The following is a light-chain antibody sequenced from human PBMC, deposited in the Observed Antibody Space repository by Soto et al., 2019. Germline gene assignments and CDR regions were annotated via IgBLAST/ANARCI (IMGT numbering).Light chain of an antibody. CDR2: GAS. Sequence: SPGTLSLSPGERATLSCRASQSVSSSYLAWYQQKPGQAPRLLIYGASSRATGIPDRFSGSGSGTDFTLTISRLEPEDFAVYYCQEYGSSLPITFVQGTRLAIK. CDR1: QSVSSSY. V-gene: IGKV3-20*01. J-gene: IGKJ5*01. CDR3: QEYGSSLPIT.